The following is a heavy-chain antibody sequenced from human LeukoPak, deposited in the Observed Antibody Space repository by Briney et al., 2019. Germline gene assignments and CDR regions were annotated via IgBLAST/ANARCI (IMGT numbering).Heavy chain of an antibody. CDR3: ARGGVYCSSTSCYRSWFDP. D-gene: IGHD2-2*01. CDR2: ISAYKGNT. Sequence: ASVKVSCKASGYTFTSYGISWVPQAPGQGLEWMGWISAYKGNTNYAQKLQGRVTMTTDTSTSTAYMELRSLRSDGTAVYYCARGGVYCSSTSCYRSWFDPWGQGTLVTVSS. V-gene: IGHV1-18*01. CDR1: GYTFTSYG. J-gene: IGHJ5*02.